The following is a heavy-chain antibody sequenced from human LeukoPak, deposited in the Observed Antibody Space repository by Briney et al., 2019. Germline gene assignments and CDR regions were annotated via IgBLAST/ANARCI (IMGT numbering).Heavy chain of an antibody. D-gene: IGHD1-26*01. Sequence: ASVKVSCKASGYTFTGYYMHWVRQAPGQGLEWMGWINPNSGGTNYEQKFQGRVTMTRDTSISTAYMELSRLRSDDTAAYYCARGKTYYSPIDYWGQGTLVTVSS. CDR3: ARGKTYYSPIDY. CDR1: GYTFTGYY. CDR2: INPNSGGT. J-gene: IGHJ4*02. V-gene: IGHV1-2*02.